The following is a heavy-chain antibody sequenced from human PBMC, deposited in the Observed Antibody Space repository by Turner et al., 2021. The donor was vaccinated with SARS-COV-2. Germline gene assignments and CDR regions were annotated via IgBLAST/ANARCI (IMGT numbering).Heavy chain of an antibody. J-gene: IGHJ4*01. Sequence: EVQLLESGGGLVQPGGSLSLSCAAYGFTFSRYTMTWVRQAPGKGLQWVAAIRGSGSGTYYADSVKGRFTISRDNSKSTLYLQMSSLRAEDTAIYYCAKDVGVASLVGATADYWGQGTLVTVSS. V-gene: IGHV3-23*01. CDR2: IRGSGSGT. CDR3: AKDVGVASLVGATADY. D-gene: IGHD1-26*01. CDR1: GFTFSRYT.